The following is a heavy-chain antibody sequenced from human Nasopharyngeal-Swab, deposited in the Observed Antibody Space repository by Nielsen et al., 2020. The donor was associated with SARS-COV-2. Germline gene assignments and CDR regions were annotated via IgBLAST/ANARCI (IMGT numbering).Heavy chain of an antibody. V-gene: IGHV3-33*01. Sequence: GEPLKISCAASGFTFSSYGMQWVRQAPGKGLEWVATVWFDGSNEYYADSVKGRFTISRDNSKSTVDLQMNSLRVEDTAVYYCARPLGYCSGGTCVGTKTFDIWGQGTMVTVSS. CDR2: VWFDGSNE. CDR3: ARPLGYCSGGTCVGTKTFDI. J-gene: IGHJ3*02. D-gene: IGHD2-15*01. CDR1: GFTFSSYG.